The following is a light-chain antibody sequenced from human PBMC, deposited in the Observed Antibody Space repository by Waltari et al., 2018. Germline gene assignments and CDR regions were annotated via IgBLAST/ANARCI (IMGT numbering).Light chain of an antibody. V-gene: IGKV1-39*01. CDR2: AAS. CDR3: QQRYSTPYT. Sequence: DIQMTQSPSSLSASVGDRVTITCRASQSISSYLNWYQQKPGQAPKLLIYAASSLQSGVPSRFSGSGSGTYFTLTISSLHPEDFATYYCQQRYSTPYTFGQGTKLEIK. J-gene: IGKJ2*01. CDR1: QSISSY.